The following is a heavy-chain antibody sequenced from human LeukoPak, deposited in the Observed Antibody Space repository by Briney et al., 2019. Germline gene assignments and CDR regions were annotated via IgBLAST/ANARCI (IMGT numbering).Heavy chain of an antibody. D-gene: IGHD2-2*01. CDR1: GFTFSSYI. CDR3: ARDPSAVPTAVNWFDP. Sequence: GGSLRLSCAASGFTFSSYIMNWVRQAPGKGLEWVSSISSSSSYIYYADSVKGRFTISRDNAKNSLYLHMNSLRAEDTAVYYCARDPSAVPTAVNWFDPWGQGTLVTVSS. J-gene: IGHJ5*02. CDR2: ISSSSSYI. V-gene: IGHV3-21*01.